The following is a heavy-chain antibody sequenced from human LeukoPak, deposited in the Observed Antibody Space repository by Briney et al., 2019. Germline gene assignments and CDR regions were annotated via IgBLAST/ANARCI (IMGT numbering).Heavy chain of an antibody. CDR1: GFAFSRYG. D-gene: IGHD3-10*01. CDR2: IWDDGSNQ. Sequence: GGSLRLSCAASGFAFSRYGMHWVRQAPGKGLEWVAVIWDDGSNQKYADSVKGRFTISRDNSKNTLYLQMNSLRAEDTAVYHCVRVGGRSSIGGDCWGQGTLVTVSS. J-gene: IGHJ4*02. CDR3: VRVGGRSSIGGDC. V-gene: IGHV3-33*01.